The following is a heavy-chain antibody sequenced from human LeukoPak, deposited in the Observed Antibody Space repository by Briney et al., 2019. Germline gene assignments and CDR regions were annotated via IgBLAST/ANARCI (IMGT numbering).Heavy chain of an antibody. CDR2: IYTSGST. J-gene: IGHJ6*04. V-gene: IGHV4-4*09. D-gene: IGHD3/OR15-3a*01. CDR3: ARLMFFGVVTPDV. CDR1: GGSISSYY. Sequence: SETLSLTRTVSGGSISSYYWSWIRQPPGKGLEWIGYIYTSGSTNYNPSLKSRVTISVDTSKNQFSLKLSSVTAADTAVYYCARLMFFGVVTPDVWGKGTTVTVSS.